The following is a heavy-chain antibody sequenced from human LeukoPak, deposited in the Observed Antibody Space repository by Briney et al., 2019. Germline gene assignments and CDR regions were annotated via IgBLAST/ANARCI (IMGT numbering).Heavy chain of an antibody. CDR2: INHRGSK. D-gene: IGHD1-26*01. J-gene: IGHJ4*02. CDR1: GWTFSGNY. V-gene: IGHV4-34*08. CDR3: VGGSYPLEY. Sequence: AETLSLTCGVYGWTFSGNYWTWIRQPPGKGLEWIGDINHRGSKTYNPSLKSRVTISVNTSKYQLSLKLNAVTAADTAVYYCVGGSYPLEYWGQGALVTVSS.